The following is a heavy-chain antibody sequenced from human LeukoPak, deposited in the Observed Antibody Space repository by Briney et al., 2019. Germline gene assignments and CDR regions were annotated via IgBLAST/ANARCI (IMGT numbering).Heavy chain of an antibody. D-gene: IGHD2-15*01. Sequence: SETLSLTCTVSGGTINNYYWSWIRQPAGKGLEWIGRIYTRGSTNYNPSLKSRVTMSVDTSKNQFSLKLSSVTAADTAVYYCARGRYCSADICSGGDAFDIWGQGTMVSVSS. CDR2: IYTRGST. CDR1: GGTINNYY. V-gene: IGHV4-4*07. J-gene: IGHJ3*02. CDR3: ARGRYCSADICSGGDAFDI.